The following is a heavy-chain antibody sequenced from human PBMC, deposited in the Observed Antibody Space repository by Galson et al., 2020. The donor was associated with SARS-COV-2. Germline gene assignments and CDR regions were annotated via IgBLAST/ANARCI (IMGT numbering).Heavy chain of an antibody. CDR2: IIPILGIA. Sequence: SVKVSCKASGGTFSSYAISWVRQAPGQGLEWMGGIIPILGIANYAQKFQGRVTITADKSTSTAYMELSSLRSEDTAVYYCARGFWGRVPAASEDYYDYYKDVCGKWTKDTVAS. J-gene: IGHJ6*03. D-gene: IGHD2-2*01. CDR3: ARGFWGRVPAASEDYYDYYKDV. CDR1: GGTFSSYA. V-gene: IGHV1-69*10.